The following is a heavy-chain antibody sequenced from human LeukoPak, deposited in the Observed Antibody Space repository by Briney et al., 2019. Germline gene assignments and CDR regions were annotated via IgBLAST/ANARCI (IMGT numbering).Heavy chain of an antibody. D-gene: IGHD2-21*02. J-gene: IGHJ4*02. V-gene: IGHV3-30*04. CDR1: GFTFSNSK. CDR3: ARATSNYCGGDCLGSY. Sequence: GGSLRLSCAASGFTFSNSKMHWVRQAPGKGLEWVAVISSDGTNKHYADSVLGRLTISRDNSMNTLYLQMSSLRTEDTAVYYCARATSNYCGGDCLGSYWGQGTLVTVSS. CDR2: ISSDGTNK.